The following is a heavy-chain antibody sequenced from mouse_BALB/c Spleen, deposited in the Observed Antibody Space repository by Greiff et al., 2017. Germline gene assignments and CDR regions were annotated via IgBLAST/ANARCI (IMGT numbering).Heavy chain of an antibody. CDR1: GFTFSSYA. CDR3: ARVNYGYAYYFDY. D-gene: IGHD1-2*01. J-gene: IGHJ2*01. V-gene: IGHV5-9-3*01. Sequence: EVQRVESGGGLVKPGGSLKLSCAASGFTFSSYAMSWVRQTPEKRLEWVATISSGGSYTYYPDSVKGRFTISRDNAKNTLYLQMSSLRSEDTAMYYCARVNYGYAYYFDYWGQGTTLTVSS. CDR2: ISSGGSYT.